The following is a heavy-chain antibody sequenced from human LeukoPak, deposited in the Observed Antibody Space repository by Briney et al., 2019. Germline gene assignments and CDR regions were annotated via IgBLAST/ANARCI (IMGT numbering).Heavy chain of an antibody. Sequence: SETLSLTCTVSGGSISGSGYYWVWIRQPPGKGLEWIATIYYTGGTYYNPSLKSRVTITLDTSKNQFSLNLTSVTAADTALYYCARGRGYDPVVFYFDYWGQGNLVTVSS. CDR2: IYYTGGT. CDR3: ARGRGYDPVVFYFDY. V-gene: IGHV4-39*07. CDR1: GGSISGSGYY. D-gene: IGHD5-12*01. J-gene: IGHJ4*02.